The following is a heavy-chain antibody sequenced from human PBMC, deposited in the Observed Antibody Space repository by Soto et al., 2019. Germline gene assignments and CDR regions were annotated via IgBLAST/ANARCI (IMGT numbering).Heavy chain of an antibody. D-gene: IGHD3-3*01. J-gene: IGHJ4*02. CDR3: AKVISRPPSAIFGVVIIGYFDY. V-gene: IGHV3-23*01. CDR2: LSGSGGST. CDR1: GFTFSSYA. Sequence: PGGSLRLSCAASGFTFSSYAMSWVRQAPGKGLEWVSALSGSGGSTYYADSVKGRFTISRDNSKNTLYVQMNSLRAEDTAVYYCAKVISRPPSAIFGVVIIGYFDYWGQGTLVTVSS.